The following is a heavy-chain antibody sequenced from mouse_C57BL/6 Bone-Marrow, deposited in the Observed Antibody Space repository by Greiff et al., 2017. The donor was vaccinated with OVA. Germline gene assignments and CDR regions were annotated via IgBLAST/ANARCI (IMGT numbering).Heavy chain of an antibody. CDR1: GYTFTSYW. CDR3: TRTMLGDGSSFRGFDV. CDR2: IYPGNSDT. Sequence: EVQLQQSGTVLARPGASVKMSCKTSGYTFTSYWMHWVKQRPGQGLEWIGAIYPGNSDTSYNQKFKGKAKLTAVTSASTAYMELSSLTNEDSAVYYCTRTMLGDGSSFRGFDVWGTGTTVTVSS. V-gene: IGHV1-5*01. D-gene: IGHD1-1*01. J-gene: IGHJ1*03.